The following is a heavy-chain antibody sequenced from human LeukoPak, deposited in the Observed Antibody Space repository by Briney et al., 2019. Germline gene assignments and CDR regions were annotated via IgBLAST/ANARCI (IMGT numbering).Heavy chain of an antibody. CDR1: GFTFSNYA. D-gene: IGHD6-25*01. CDR2: ISGPGSST. V-gene: IGHV3-23*01. Sequence: GGSLRLSCAASGFTFSNYALNWVRQAPGKGLEWVSAISGPGSSTYYADSVKGRFTISRDNSKNTLYLQMNSLRVEDTAVYYCAKPGGPGIAARGAFDIWSQGTMVTVSS. CDR3: AKPGGPGIAARGAFDI. J-gene: IGHJ3*02.